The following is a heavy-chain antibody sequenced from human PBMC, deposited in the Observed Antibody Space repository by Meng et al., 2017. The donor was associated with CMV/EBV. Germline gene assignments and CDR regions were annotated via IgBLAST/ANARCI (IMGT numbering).Heavy chain of an antibody. CDR2: IYWNDDK. V-gene: IGHV2-5*01. J-gene: IGHJ3*02. CDR3: AHSWTYYYDSSGRDAFDI. D-gene: IGHD3-22*01. CDR1: GFSLSTSGVG. Sequence: SGPTLAKPTQTLTLTCTFSGFSLSTSGVGVGWIRQHPGKALECLALIYWNDDKRYSPSLKSRLTITKDTSKNQVVLTMTNMDPVDTATYYCAHSWTYYYDSSGRDAFDIWGQGTMVTVSS.